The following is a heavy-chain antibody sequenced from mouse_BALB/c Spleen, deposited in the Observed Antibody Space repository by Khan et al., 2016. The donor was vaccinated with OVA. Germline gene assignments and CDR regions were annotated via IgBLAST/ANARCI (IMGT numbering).Heavy chain of an antibody. CDR3: ARRAYYGNWYFDV. CDR1: GYSITSDYA. CDR2: ISYSGST. V-gene: IGHV3-2*02. Sequence: EVQLQESGPGLVKPSQSLSLTCTVTGYSITSDYAWNWIRQFPGNKLEWMGYISYSGSTNYNPSLKSRISITRDTSRNQFFLQLNSVTTEDTATYYCARRAYYGNWYFDVWGAGTTVTVSS. D-gene: IGHD2-1*01. J-gene: IGHJ1*01.